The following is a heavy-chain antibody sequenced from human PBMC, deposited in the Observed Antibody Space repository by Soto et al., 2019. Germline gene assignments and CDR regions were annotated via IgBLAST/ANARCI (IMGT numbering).Heavy chain of an antibody. J-gene: IGHJ6*03. Sequence: SVKVSCKASGGTFSSYTISWVRQAPGQGLEWMGRIIPILGIANYAQKFQGRVTITADKSTSTAYMELSSLRSEDTAVYYCARDGYSYGYYYYYMDVWGKGTTVTVSS. CDR2: IIPILGIA. CDR3: ARDGYSYGYYYYYMDV. V-gene: IGHV1-69*04. CDR1: GGTFSSYT. D-gene: IGHD5-18*01.